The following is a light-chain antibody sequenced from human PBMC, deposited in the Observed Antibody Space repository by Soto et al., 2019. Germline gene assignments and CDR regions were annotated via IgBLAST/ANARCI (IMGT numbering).Light chain of an antibody. CDR1: SSNIGNNY. J-gene: IGLJ2*01. V-gene: IGLV1-51*01. CDR3: GTWISSLREVV. Sequence: QSVLTQPPSVSAAPGQKVTISCSGSSSNIGNNYVSWYQQLPGTAPKLLIYDNNKRPSGIPDRFSGSKSGTSATLGITGLQTGDEADYYCGTWISSLREVVFGGGTKVTVL. CDR2: DNN.